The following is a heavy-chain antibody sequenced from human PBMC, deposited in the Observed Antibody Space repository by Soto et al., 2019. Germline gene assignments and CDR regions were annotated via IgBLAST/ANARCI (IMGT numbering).Heavy chain of an antibody. CDR2: ISYDGSNK. Sequence: QVQLVESGGGVVQPGRSLRLSCAASGFTFSSYGMHWVRQAPGKGLEWVAVISYDGSNKYYADSVKGRFTISRDNSKNTLYPQMNSLRAEDTAVYYCAKDKVPVVVTAPFDYWGQGTLVTVSS. V-gene: IGHV3-30*18. CDR3: AKDKVPVVVTAPFDY. CDR1: GFTFSSYG. D-gene: IGHD2-21*02. J-gene: IGHJ4*02.